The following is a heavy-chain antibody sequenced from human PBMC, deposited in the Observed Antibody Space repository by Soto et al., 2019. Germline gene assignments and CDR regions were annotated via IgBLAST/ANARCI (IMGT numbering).Heavy chain of an antibody. CDR3: AKLSITGTDLHAFDI. V-gene: IGHV3-30*18. D-gene: IGHD1-7*01. Sequence: GGSLRLSCAASGFTFSSYGMHWVRQAPGKGLEWVAVISYDGSNKYYADSVKGRFTISRDNSKNTLYLQMNSLRAEDTAVYYCAKLSITGTDLHAFDIWGQGTMVTVSS. J-gene: IGHJ3*02. CDR1: GFTFSSYG. CDR2: ISYDGSNK.